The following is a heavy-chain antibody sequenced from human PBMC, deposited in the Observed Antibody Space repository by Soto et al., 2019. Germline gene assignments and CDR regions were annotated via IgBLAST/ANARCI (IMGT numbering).Heavy chain of an antibody. CDR2: INHSGST. J-gene: IGHJ6*02. CDR1: GGSISSGGYY. CDR3: ARSGIAAAGTRDYYYGMDV. Sequence: PSEPLSLTCTVSGGSISSGGYYWSWIRQPPGKGLEWIGEINHSGSTNYNPSLKSRVTISVDTSKNQFSLKLSSVTAADTAVYYCARSGIAAAGTRDYYYGMDVWGQGTTVTVSS. D-gene: IGHD6-13*01. V-gene: IGHV4-39*07.